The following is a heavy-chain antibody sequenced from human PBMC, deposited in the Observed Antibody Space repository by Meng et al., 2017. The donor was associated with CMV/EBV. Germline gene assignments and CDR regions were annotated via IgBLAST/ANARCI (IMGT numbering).Heavy chain of an antibody. D-gene: IGHD6-13*01. Sequence: GESLKISCKGSGYSFTSYWIGWVRQMPGKGLEWMGIIYPGDSDTRYSPSFQGQVTISADKSISTAYLQWSSLKASDTAMYYCARTNTPQHSSSWYRYYYYGMDVWGQGTTVTVSS. CDR2: IYPGDSDT. CDR3: ARTNTPQHSSSWYRYYYYGMDV. V-gene: IGHV5-51*01. CDR1: GYSFTSYW. J-gene: IGHJ6*02.